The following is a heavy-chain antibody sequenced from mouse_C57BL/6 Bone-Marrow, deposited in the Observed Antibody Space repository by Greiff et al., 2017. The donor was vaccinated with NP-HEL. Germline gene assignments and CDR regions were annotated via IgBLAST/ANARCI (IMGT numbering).Heavy chain of an antibody. V-gene: IGHV5-12*01. J-gene: IGHJ3*01. CDR1: GFTFSDYY. CDR2: ISNGGGST. D-gene: IGHD4-1*01. Sequence: EVKLVEPGGGLVQPGGSLKLSCAASGFTFSDYYMYWVRQTPEKRLEWVAYISNGGGSTYYPDTVKGRFTISRDNAKNTLYLQMSRLKSEDTAMYYCARAIWDVWFAYWGHGALVTVPA. CDR3: ARAIWDVWFAY.